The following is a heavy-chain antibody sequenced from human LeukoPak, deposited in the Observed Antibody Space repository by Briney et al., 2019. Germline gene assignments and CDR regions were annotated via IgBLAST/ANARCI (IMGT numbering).Heavy chain of an antibody. Sequence: GGSLRLSCAASGFTFSSYSMNWVRQAPGKGLEWVSYISSSSSTIYYADSVKGRFTISRDNAKSSLYLQMNSLRAEDTAVYYCARTGITTTGPLFQHWGQGTLVTVSS. V-gene: IGHV3-48*01. CDR3: ARTGITTTGPLFQH. J-gene: IGHJ1*01. CDR2: ISSSSSTI. D-gene: IGHD6-13*01. CDR1: GFTFSSYS.